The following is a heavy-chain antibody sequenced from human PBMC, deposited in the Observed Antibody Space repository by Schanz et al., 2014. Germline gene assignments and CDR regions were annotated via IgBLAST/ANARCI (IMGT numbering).Heavy chain of an antibody. D-gene: IGHD3-10*01. CDR3: ARGGVLVLPPGTVKKGNDY. CDR1: GYTLTAYY. V-gene: IGHV1-2*02. Sequence: QVQLVQSGAEVKKPGASVKVSCKASGYTLTAYYMHWVRQAPGQGLEWMGWLNPDSGEPLYAQRFQGRVTLTRDTSIRTAYMDLRSLLSDDAAVYFCARGGVLVLPPGTVKKGNDYWGQGTLVTVSS. J-gene: IGHJ4*02. CDR2: LNPDSGEP.